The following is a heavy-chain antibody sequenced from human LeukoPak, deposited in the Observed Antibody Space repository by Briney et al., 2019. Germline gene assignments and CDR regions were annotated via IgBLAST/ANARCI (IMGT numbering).Heavy chain of an antibody. CDR2: IHYSGST. D-gene: IGHD4-23*01. V-gene: IGHV4-39*02. Sequence: SETLSLTWIVSGGSISSISSNNYHWGWIRQPPGKGLEWIGSIHYSGSTYYNPSLKSRVTISVDTSKNQFSLKLSSVTAADTALYYCAREMGVVTAHGIDVWGQGTTVTVSS. CDR1: GGSISSISSNNYH. CDR3: AREMGVVTAHGIDV. J-gene: IGHJ6*02.